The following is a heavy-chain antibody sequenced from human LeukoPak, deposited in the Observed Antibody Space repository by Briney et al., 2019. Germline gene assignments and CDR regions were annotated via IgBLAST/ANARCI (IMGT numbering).Heavy chain of an antibody. J-gene: IGHJ4*02. CDR1: GFTFDDYG. CDR3: ARVRGYYDSSGYIDY. V-gene: IGHV3-20*04. Sequence: GGSLRLSCAASGFTFDDYGMSWVRQAPGKGLEGVSGINWNGGSTGYADSVEGRFTISRDNAKNSLYLQMKSLRAEDTALYYCARVRGYYDSSGYIDYWGQGTLVTVSS. CDR2: INWNGGST. D-gene: IGHD3-22*01.